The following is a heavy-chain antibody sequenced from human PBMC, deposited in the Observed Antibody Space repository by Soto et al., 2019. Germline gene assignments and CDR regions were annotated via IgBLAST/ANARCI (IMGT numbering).Heavy chain of an antibody. CDR3: ATATRAVTFGGVIVIPPSQIDP. J-gene: IGHJ5*02. Sequence: KPSETLSLTCTVSGGSISSGGYYWSWIRQHPGKGLEWIGYIYYSGSTYYNPSLKSRVTISVDTSKNQFSLKLSSVTAADTAVYYCATATRAVTFGGVIVIPPSQIDPWGQGTLVTVSS. CDR2: IYYSGST. V-gene: IGHV4-31*03. CDR1: GGSISSGGYY. D-gene: IGHD3-16*02.